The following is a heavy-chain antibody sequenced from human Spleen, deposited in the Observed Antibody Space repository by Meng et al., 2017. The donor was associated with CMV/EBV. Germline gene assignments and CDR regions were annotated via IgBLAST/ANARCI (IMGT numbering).Heavy chain of an antibody. CDR3: AKKAYYDFWGRYYGMDV. CDR1: GFTFSSYA. V-gene: IGHV3-23*01. Sequence: GGSLRLSCAASGFTFSSYAMSWVRQAPGKGLEWVSAISGSGGSTYYADSVKGRFTISRDNSKNTLYLQMNSLRAEDTAVYYCAKKAYYDFWGRYYGMDVWGQGTTVTVSS. D-gene: IGHD3-3*01. CDR2: ISGSGGST. J-gene: IGHJ6*02.